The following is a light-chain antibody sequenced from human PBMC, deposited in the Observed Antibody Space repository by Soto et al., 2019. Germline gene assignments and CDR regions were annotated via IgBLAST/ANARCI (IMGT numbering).Light chain of an antibody. J-gene: IGLJ1*01. CDR2: DVS. CDR3: NSYRSSSTRYG. V-gene: IGLV2-14*03. Sequence: QSALTQPASVSGSPGQSITISCTGTSSDVGGYNYVSWYQQHPGRAPKLLIYDVSNRPSGVSNRFSGSKSGNTASLTISGLQAEDEADYYCNSYRSSSTRYGFGSGTKVTVL. CDR1: SSDVGGYNY.